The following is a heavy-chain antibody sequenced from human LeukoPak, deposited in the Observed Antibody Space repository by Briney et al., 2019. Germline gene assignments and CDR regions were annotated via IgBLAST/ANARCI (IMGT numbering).Heavy chain of an antibody. CDR3: ARHPSNVWSGYYTYMDV. CDR1: GYYFTSYW. V-gene: IGHV5-51*01. J-gene: IGHJ6*03. CDR2: IYPGDYDT. D-gene: IGHD3-3*01. Sequence: NLGESLQISCKGSGYYFTSYWIAWGRPLPGKGVEWMGIIYPGDYDTRYSPSFQGQVTISVDKSIITAYLRWSSLKASDTAMYYCARHPSNVWSGYYTYMDVWGEGTTVTVSS.